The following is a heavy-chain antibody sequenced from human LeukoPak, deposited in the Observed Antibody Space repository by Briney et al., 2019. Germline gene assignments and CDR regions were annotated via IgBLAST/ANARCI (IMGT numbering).Heavy chain of an antibody. CDR1: GFTFSSYS. D-gene: IGHD2-15*01. J-gene: IGHJ4*02. Sequence: GGSLRLSCAASGFTFSSYSMNWVRQAPGKGLEWVSGISWNSGSIDYADSVRGRFTISRDNAKNSLYLQMNSLRAEDTALYYCAKDRMGCSGGSCYSFDCWGQGTLVTVSS. V-gene: IGHV3-9*01. CDR3: AKDRMGCSGGSCYSFDC. CDR2: ISWNSGSI.